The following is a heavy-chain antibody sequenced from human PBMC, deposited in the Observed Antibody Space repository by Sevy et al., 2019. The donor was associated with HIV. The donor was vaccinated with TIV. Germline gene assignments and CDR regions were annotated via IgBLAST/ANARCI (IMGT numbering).Heavy chain of an antibody. Sequence: GGSLRLSCAASGFTFSSYAMHWVRHAPGKGLEWVAVISYDGSNKYYADSVKGRFTISRDNSKNTLYLQMNSLRAEDTALYYCARSVVYYYDSSGYYPDYWGQGTLVTVSS. V-gene: IGHV3-30-3*01. CDR2: ISYDGSNK. CDR3: ARSVVYYYDSSGYYPDY. D-gene: IGHD3-22*01. J-gene: IGHJ4*02. CDR1: GFTFSSYA.